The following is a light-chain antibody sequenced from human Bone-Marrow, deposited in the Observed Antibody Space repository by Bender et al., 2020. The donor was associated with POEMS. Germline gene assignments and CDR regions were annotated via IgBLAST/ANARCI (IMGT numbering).Light chain of an antibody. J-gene: IGLJ6*01. V-gene: IGLV2-23*01. CDR3: CSYAGSSNV. CDR1: SSDVGSYNL. CDR2: EGS. Sequence: QSALTQPASVSGSPGQSITISCTGTSSDVGSYNLVSWYQQHPGKAPKFMIYEGSKRPSGVSNRFSGSKSGNTASLTISGLQAEDEADYYCCSYAGSSNVFGSGTKVTVL.